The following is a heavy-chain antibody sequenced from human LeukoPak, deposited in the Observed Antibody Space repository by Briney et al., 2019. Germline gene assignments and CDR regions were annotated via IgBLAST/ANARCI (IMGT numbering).Heavy chain of an antibody. J-gene: IGHJ3*02. CDR3: ARVGSWELLGFDI. D-gene: IGHD1-26*01. CDR1: GYSISSGYY. Sequence: PSETLSLTCTVSGYSISSGYYWGWIRQPPGKGLEWFGSIYHSGGTYYNPSLKSRVTISVDTSKNQFSLKLSSVTAADTAVYYCARVGSWELLGFDIWGQRTMVTVSS. CDR2: IYHSGGT. V-gene: IGHV4-38-2*02.